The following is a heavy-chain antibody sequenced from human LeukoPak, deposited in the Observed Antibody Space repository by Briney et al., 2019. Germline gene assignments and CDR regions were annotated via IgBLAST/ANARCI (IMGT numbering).Heavy chain of an antibody. CDR1: GFTFSDFN. CDR3: ARXXXXXXXPH. V-gene: IGHV3-48*01. CDR2: ITGSSSTI. Sequence: GGSLRLSCAASGFTFSDFNMNWVRQAPGKGLEWVSYITGSSSTIYYADSVKGRFTISRDNAKNSLYLQMNSLRAEDTAVYYCARXXXXXXXPHWXXGTXXTVS. J-gene: IGHJ1*01.